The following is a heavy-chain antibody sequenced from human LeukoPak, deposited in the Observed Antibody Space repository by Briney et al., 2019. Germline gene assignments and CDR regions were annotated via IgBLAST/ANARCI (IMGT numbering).Heavy chain of an antibody. V-gene: IGHV3-30*04. CDR2: ISYDGSNK. D-gene: IGHD3-10*01. Sequence: GGSLRLSCAASGFTFSSYAMHWVRQAPGKGLEWVAVISYDGSNKYYADSVKGRFTISRDNSKNTLYLQMNSLRAEDTAVYYCARGTLLLWFGESGDWGQGTLVTVSS. CDR3: ARGTLLLWFGESGD. J-gene: IGHJ4*02. CDR1: GFTFSSYA.